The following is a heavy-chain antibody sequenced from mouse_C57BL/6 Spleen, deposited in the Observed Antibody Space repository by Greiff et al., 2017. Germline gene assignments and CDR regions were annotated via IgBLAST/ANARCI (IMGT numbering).Heavy chain of an antibody. D-gene: IGHD4-1*01. CDR1: GFTFSDYG. V-gene: IGHV5-17*01. Sequence: EVMLVESGGGLVKPGGSLKLSCAASGFTFSDYGMHWVRQAPEKGLEWVAYISSGSSTLYYADTVKGRFTISRDNAKNTLFLQMTSLRSEDTAMYYCARGANWDNYAMDYWGQGTSVTVSS. CDR3: ARGANWDNYAMDY. J-gene: IGHJ4*01. CDR2: ISSGSSTL.